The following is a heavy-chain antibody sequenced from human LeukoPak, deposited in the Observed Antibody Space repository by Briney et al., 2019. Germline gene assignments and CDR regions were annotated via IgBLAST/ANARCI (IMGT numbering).Heavy chain of an antibody. V-gene: IGHV5-51*01. CDR3: ARRDSSGKFYFDY. CDR2: IYPGDSDN. D-gene: IGHD3-22*01. CDR1: GYGFTVYW. J-gene: IGHJ4*02. Sequence: GESLKISCKGSGYGFTVYWIGWVRQMPGKGLEWMGIIYPGDSDNRYSSSFQGQVTISVDKSISTAYLQWSSLKASDTAMYYCARRDSSGKFYFDYWGQGTLVTVSS.